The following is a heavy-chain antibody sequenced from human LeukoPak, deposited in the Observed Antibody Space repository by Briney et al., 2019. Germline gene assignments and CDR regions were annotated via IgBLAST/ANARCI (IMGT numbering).Heavy chain of an antibody. J-gene: IGHJ5*02. Sequence: HPGGSLRLSCAASGFTFDDCAMHWVRQAPGKGLEWVSGISWNSGSIGYADSVKGRFTISRDNAKNSLYLQMNSLRAEDTALYYCAKDSRYDFWSGYSNWFDPWGQGTLVTVSS. D-gene: IGHD3-3*01. V-gene: IGHV3-9*01. CDR3: AKDSRYDFWSGYSNWFDP. CDR2: ISWNSGSI. CDR1: GFTFDDCA.